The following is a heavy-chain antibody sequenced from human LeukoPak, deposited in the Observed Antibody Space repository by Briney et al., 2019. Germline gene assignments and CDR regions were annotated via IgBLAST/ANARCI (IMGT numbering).Heavy chain of an antibody. J-gene: IGHJ4*02. V-gene: IGHV3-23*01. CDR2: ISGSGSRI. CDR1: GFTFSTYA. D-gene: IGHD2-15*01. Sequence: GGSLRLSCATSGFTFSTYAMNWVRQAPGEGLEWGSAISGSGSRINYADSAKGRFTISRDQSKNTLYLQMNSLRPEDTAVYFCAKGYCSGSRCYEIPDYWGQGTLVTVSS. CDR3: AKGYCSGSRCYEIPDY.